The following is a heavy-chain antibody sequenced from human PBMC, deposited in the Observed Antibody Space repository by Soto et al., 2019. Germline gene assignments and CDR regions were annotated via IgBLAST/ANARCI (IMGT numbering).Heavy chain of an antibody. CDR1: GGSMSSGGYY. V-gene: IGHV4-31*03. Sequence: SSETLSLTCTVSGGSMSSGGYYWSWIRQHPGKGLEWIGYIYYSGSTYYNPSLKSRVTISVDTSKNQFSLKLSSVTAADTAVYYCARERAARPDWLDPWGQGTLVTVSS. J-gene: IGHJ5*02. CDR2: IYYSGST. D-gene: IGHD6-6*01. CDR3: ARERAARPDWLDP.